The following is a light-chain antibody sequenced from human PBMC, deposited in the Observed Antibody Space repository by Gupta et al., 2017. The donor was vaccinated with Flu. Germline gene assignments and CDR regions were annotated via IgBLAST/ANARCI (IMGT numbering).Light chain of an antibody. CDR1: QSVSSDY. J-gene: IGKJ1*01. Sequence: EIVLTQSPGTLSLSPGERVTLSCRASQSVSSDYLAWYQQKPGQSPRLLIYGASSSATGIPDRFRGSGSGTDFTLTISRLEPEDFAVYYCQQYGMSPKTFGQGTKVEVK. V-gene: IGKV3-20*01. CDR3: QQYGMSPKT. CDR2: GAS.